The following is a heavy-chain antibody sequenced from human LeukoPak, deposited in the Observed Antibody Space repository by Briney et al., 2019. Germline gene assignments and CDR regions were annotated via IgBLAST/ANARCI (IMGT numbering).Heavy chain of an antibody. CDR3: ASDGYIYGEGDFDS. Sequence: SETLSLTCVVSGDSISSYYCSWIRQPAGKALEWMGRIHPGVSTNFNAPLKSRVTISIDKSMSQGSPRLTSVTAADTAVYYCASDGYIYGEGDFDSLGQGILVTVSS. CDR2: IHPGVST. J-gene: IGHJ4*02. D-gene: IGHD5-18*01. CDR1: GDSISSYY. V-gene: IGHV4-59*10.